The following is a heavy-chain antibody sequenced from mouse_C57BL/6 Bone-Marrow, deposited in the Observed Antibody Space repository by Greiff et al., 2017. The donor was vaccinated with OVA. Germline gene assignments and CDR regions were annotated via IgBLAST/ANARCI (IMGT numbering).Heavy chain of an antibody. D-gene: IGHD1-1*01. CDR2: IDPSDSYT. Sequence: QVQLQQPGAELVMPGASVKLSCKASGYTFTSYWMHWVKQRPGQGLEWIGEIDPSDSYTNYNQQFKGKSTLTVDKSSSTAYMELSSLTSEDSAVYYCARHYGSLYAMDYWGQGTSVTVSS. CDR3: ARHYGSLYAMDY. CDR1: GYTFTSYW. V-gene: IGHV1-69*01. J-gene: IGHJ4*01.